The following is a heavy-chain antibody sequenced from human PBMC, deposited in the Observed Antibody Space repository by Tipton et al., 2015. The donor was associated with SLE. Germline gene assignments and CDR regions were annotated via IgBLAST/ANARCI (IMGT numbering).Heavy chain of an antibody. CDR2: IYYSGST. CDR3: ARHDGQWDAFDI. D-gene: IGHD6-19*01. Sequence: TLSLTCTVSGGSISSYYWSWIRQPPGKGPEWIGYIYYSGSTNYNPSLKSRVTISIHTSKNQFSLKLSSVTAADTAVYYCARHDGQWDAFDIWGQGTMVTVSS. CDR1: GGSISSYY. V-gene: IGHV4-59*08. J-gene: IGHJ3*02.